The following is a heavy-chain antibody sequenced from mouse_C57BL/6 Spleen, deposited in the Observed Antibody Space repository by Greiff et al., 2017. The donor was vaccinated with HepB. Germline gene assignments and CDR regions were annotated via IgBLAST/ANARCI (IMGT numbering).Heavy chain of an antibody. Sequence: EVMLVESGGGLVKPGGSLKLSCAASGFTFSSYAMSWVRQTPEKRLEWVATISDGGSYTYYPDNVKGRFTISRDNAKNNLYLQMSHLKSEDTAMYYCAREDYYGSYWYFDVWGTGTTVTVSS. CDR1: GFTFSSYA. D-gene: IGHD1-1*01. V-gene: IGHV5-4*01. CDR2: ISDGGSYT. CDR3: AREDYYGSYWYFDV. J-gene: IGHJ1*03.